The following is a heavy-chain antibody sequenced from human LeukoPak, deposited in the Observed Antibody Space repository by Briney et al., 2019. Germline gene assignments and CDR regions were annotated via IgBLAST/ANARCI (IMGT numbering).Heavy chain of an antibody. CDR3: ARYGSGTYPRFDY. V-gene: IGHV4-59*08. CDR2: IYNSGSP. D-gene: IGHD3-10*01. CDR1: GGSISGYY. J-gene: IGHJ4*02. Sequence: SETLSLTCTVSGGSISGYYWSWIRQSPGKGLEWIGYIYNSGSPNYNPSLQSRVTISVDTSKNQFSLNLSSVTAADTAVYYCARYGSGTYPRFDYWGQGTLVTVSS.